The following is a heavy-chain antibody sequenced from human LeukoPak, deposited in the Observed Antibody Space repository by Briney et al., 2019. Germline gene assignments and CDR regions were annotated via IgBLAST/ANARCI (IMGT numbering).Heavy chain of an antibody. V-gene: IGHV4-59*01. CDR2: IYYSGST. Sequence: SETRSLTCTVSGGSISSYYWSWVRQPPGKGLEWIGYIYYSGSTTYNPSLKSRITISVDTSKNQFSLKLSSVTAADTAVYYCARGFYSPHYWGQGTLVSVSS. D-gene: IGHD4-11*01. J-gene: IGHJ4*02. CDR3: ARGFYSPHY. CDR1: GGSISSYY.